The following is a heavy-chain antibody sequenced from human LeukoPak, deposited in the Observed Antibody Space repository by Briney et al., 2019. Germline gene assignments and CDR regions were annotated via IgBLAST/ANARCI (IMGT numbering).Heavy chain of an antibody. J-gene: IGHJ4*02. CDR2: MNPNSGNT. V-gene: IGHV1-8*01. CDR1: GYTFTSYD. D-gene: IGHD2-2*02. Sequence: AASVKVSRKASGYTFTSYDINWVRQATGQGLEWMGWMNPNSGNTGYAQKFQGRVTMTRNTSISTAYMELSSLRSEDTAVYYCARGTVRDQLLYGRNQVLGINDIPHYWGQGTLVTVSS. CDR3: ARGTVRDQLLYGRNQVLGINDIPHY.